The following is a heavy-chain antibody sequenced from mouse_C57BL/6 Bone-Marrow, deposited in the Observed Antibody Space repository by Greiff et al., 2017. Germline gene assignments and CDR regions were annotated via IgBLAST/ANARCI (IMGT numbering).Heavy chain of an antibody. CDR2: IYPGDGDT. D-gene: IGHD2-5*01. J-gene: IGHJ2*01. Sequence: VQLQQSGPELVKPGASVKISCKASGYAFSSSWMNWVKQRPGKGLEWIGRIYPGDGDTNYNGKFKGKATLTADKSSSTAYMQRSSLTSEDSAVYFCARSVYYSNYLFDYWGQGTTLTVSS. V-gene: IGHV1-82*01. CDR1: GYAFSSSW. CDR3: ARSVYYSNYLFDY.